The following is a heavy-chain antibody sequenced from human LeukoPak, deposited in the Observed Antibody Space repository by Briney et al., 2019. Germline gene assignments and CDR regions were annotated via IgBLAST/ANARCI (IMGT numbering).Heavy chain of an antibody. V-gene: IGHV4-30-4*01. CDR3: ASVSRDYYDSSGYGNY. CDR1: GGSSSSGDCY. J-gene: IGHJ4*02. D-gene: IGHD3-22*01. Sequence: PSETLSLTCTVSGGSSSSGDCYWSWIRQPPGKGLEWIRYIYYSGSTYYNPSLKSRVTISVDTSKNQFSLKLSSVTAADTAVYYCASVSRDYYDSSGYGNYWGQGTLVTVSS. CDR2: IYYSGST.